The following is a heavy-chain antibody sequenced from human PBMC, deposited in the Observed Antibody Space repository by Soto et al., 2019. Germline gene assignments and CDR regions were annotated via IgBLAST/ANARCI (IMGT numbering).Heavy chain of an antibody. CDR1: GGSISSSSYY. CDR2: IYYSGST. D-gene: IGHD5-12*01. CDR3: ARRGRHNWFDP. Sequence: QLQLQESGPGLVKPSETLSLTCTVSGGSISSSSYYWGWIRQPPGKGLEWIGSIYYSGSTYYNPSLKSRVTLSVDTSKNQFSLKLSSVTAADTAVYYCARRGRHNWFDPWGQGTLVTVSS. V-gene: IGHV4-39*01. J-gene: IGHJ5*02.